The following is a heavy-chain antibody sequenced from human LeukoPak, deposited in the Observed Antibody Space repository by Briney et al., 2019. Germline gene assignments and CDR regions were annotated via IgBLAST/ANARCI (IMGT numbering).Heavy chain of an antibody. CDR1: GFTVSSNY. CDR2: ISGSGGST. Sequence: PGGSLRLSCAASGFTVSSNYMSWVRQAPGKGLEWVSAISGSGGSTYYADSVKGRFTISRDNSKNTLYLQMNSLRAEDTAVYYCAKDGAAAGASNYYYGMDVWGQGTTVTVSS. CDR3: AKDGAAAGASNYYYGMDV. V-gene: IGHV3-23*01. D-gene: IGHD6-13*01. J-gene: IGHJ6*02.